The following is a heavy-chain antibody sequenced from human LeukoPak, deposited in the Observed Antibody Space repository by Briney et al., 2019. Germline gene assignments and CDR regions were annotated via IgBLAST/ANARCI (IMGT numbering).Heavy chain of an antibody. CDR1: GFTFSGSS. CDR2: IRTKANTYAT. D-gene: IGHD6-13*01. J-gene: IGHJ5*02. V-gene: IGHV3-73*01. Sequence: GGSLRLSCAASGFTFSGSSIHWVRQASGKGLEWVGLIRTKANTYATAYAASVTGRFTISRDDSKDTSYLQMNSLKSEDTALYFCTTSYSGNSWYDWFGPWGQGTLVTVSS. CDR3: TTSYSGNSWYDWFGP.